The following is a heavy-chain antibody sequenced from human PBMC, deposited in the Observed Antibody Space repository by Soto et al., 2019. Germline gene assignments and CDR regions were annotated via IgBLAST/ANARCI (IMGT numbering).Heavy chain of an antibody. CDR2: ISYDGSNK. Sequence: GGSLRLSCAASGLTFSSYGMHWVRQAPGKGLEWVAVISYDGSNKYYADSVKGRFTISRDNSKNTLYLQMNSLRAEDTAVYYCAKGPLRYFDWLSPDYWGQGTLVTVSS. D-gene: IGHD3-9*01. J-gene: IGHJ4*02. CDR1: GLTFSSYG. CDR3: AKGPLRYFDWLSPDY. V-gene: IGHV3-30*18.